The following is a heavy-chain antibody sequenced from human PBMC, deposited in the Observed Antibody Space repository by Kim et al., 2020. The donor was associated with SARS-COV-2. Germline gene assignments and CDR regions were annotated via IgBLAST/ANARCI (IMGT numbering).Heavy chain of an antibody. J-gene: IGHJ4*02. V-gene: IGHV4-59*01. CDR3: ARVKAAAGTGTKSDFDY. Sequence: LKSRVTISVDTSKNQFSLKLSSVTAADTAVYYCARVKAAAGTGTKSDFDYWGQGTLVTVSS. D-gene: IGHD6-13*01.